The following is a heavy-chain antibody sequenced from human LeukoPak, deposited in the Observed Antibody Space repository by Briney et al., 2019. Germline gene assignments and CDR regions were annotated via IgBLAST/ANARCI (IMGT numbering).Heavy chain of an antibody. CDR3: ARAGVRGVDNWFDP. V-gene: IGHV1-2*02. J-gene: IGHJ5*02. Sequence: ASVKVSCKASGYTFTGYYMHWVRQAPGQGREWMGWINPNSGGTNYAQKFQGRVTMTRDTSISTAYMEVSRLRSDDTAVYYCARAGVRGVDNWFDPWGQGTLVTVSS. D-gene: IGHD3-10*01. CDR1: GYTFTGYY. CDR2: INPNSGGT.